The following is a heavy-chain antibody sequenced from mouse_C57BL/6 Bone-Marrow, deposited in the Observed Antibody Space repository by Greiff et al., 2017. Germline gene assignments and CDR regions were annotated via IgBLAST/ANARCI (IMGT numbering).Heavy chain of an antibody. CDR1: GFTFSSYA. CDR3: TRYYYGSSGSYFDY. J-gene: IGHJ2*01. Sequence: EVMLVESGEGLVKPGGSLKLSCAASGFTFSSYAMSWVRQTPEKRLEWVAYISSGGDYIYYADTVKGRFTISRDNARNTLYLQMSSLKSEDTAMYYCTRYYYGSSGSYFDYWGQGTTLTVSS. CDR2: ISSGGDYI. V-gene: IGHV5-9-1*02. D-gene: IGHD1-1*01.